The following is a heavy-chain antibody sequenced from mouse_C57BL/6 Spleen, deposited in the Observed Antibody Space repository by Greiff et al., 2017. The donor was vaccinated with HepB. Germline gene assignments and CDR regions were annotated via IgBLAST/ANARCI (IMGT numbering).Heavy chain of an antibody. CDR3: ARWGMDY. Sequence: QVQLQQSGAELVRPGTSVKVSCKASGYAFTNYLIEWVKQRPGQGLEWIGVINPGSGGTNYNEKFKGKATLTADKCSSTAYMQLSSLTSEDSAVYFCARWGMDYWGQGTSVTVSS. CDR1: GYAFTNYL. V-gene: IGHV1-54*01. J-gene: IGHJ4*01. CDR2: INPGSGGT.